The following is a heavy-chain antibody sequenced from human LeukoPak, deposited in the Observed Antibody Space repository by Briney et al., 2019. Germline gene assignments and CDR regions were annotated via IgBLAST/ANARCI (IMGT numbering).Heavy chain of an antibody. CDR1: GFTFSSYS. CDR2: ISSSSSYI. D-gene: IGHD7-27*01. J-gene: IGHJ4*02. Sequence: PGGSLRLSCAASGFTFSSYSMNWVRQAPGKGLEWVSSISSSSSYIYYADSVKGRFTISRDNAKNSLYLQMNSLRAEDTAVYYCARGRPGMGIVIDYWGQGTLVTASS. V-gene: IGHV3-21*01. CDR3: ARGRPGMGIVIDY.